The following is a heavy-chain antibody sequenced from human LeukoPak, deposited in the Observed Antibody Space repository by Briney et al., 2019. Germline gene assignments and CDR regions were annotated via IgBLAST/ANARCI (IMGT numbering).Heavy chain of an antibody. D-gene: IGHD3-22*01. CDR1: GSAFTINA. CDR3: ARVPFDSSGYYYIFDY. V-gene: IGHV1-3*01. CDR2: INGGNGNT. J-gene: IGHJ4*02. Sequence: ASVNLSRTASGSAFTINAMHWERQGPGQRLGWVGGINGGNGNTKNSQKFQGRVTSTRDTSASTAYMELSSLRSEDTAVYYCARVPFDSSGYYYIFDYWGQGTLVTVSS.